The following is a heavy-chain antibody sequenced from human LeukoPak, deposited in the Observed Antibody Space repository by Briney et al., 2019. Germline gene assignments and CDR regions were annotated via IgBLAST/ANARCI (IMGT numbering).Heavy chain of an antibody. Sequence: SQTLSLTCAISGDSVSSNSAAWNWIRQSPSRGLEWLGRTYYRSKWYNDYAVSVKSRITINPDTSKNQFSLQLNSVTPEDTAVYYCASSSWYLRQGRSYYYYYYMDVWGKGTTVTISS. CDR2: TYYRSKWYN. J-gene: IGHJ6*03. V-gene: IGHV6-1*01. CDR3: ASSSWYLRQGRSYYYYYYMDV. D-gene: IGHD6-13*01. CDR1: GDSVSSNSAA.